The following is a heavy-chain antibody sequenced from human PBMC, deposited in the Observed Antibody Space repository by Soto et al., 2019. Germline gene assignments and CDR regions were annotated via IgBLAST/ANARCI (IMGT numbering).Heavy chain of an antibody. J-gene: IGHJ6*02. CDR1: GGSIISADSY. V-gene: IGHV4-31*11. D-gene: IGHD7-27*01. CDR3: ARVGTSYARRGLDV. CDR2: IAYSGDT. Sequence: SETLSLTCAVSGGSIISADSYWFWIRKHPGKGLEWIGYIAYSGDTYYNPSLRSRVTISADTSENKFSLELISVTAADTAVYYCARVGTSYARRGLDVWGQGTTVTVSS.